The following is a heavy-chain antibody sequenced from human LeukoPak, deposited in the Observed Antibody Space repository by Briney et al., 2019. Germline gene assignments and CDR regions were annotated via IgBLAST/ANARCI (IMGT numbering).Heavy chain of an antibody. CDR3: AKDQGSRSYYYYYYMDV. CDR2: IRYDGSNK. J-gene: IGHJ6*03. D-gene: IGHD2-2*01. Sequence: GGSLRLSCAASGFTFSSYGMHWVRQAPGKGLEWVAFIRYDGSNKYYADSVKGRFTISRDNSKNTLYLQMNSLRAEDTTVYYCAKDQGSRSYYYYYYMDVWGKGTTVTISS. CDR1: GFTFSSYG. V-gene: IGHV3-30*02.